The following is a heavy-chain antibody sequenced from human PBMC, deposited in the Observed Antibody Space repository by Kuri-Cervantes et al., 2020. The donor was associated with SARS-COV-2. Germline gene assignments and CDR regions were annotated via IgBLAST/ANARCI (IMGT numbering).Heavy chain of an antibody. J-gene: IGHJ6*02. CDR2: IWYDGSNK. CDR3: ASLGYCSSTSCRGVDV. Sequence: GGSLRLSCAASGFNFSRTDMHWVRQAPGKGLEWVAVIWYDGSNKYYADSVKGRFTISRDNSKNTLYLQMNSLRAEDTAVYYCASLGYCSSTSCRGVDVWGQETTVTVSS. CDR1: GFNFSRTD. V-gene: IGHV3-33*08. D-gene: IGHD2-2*01.